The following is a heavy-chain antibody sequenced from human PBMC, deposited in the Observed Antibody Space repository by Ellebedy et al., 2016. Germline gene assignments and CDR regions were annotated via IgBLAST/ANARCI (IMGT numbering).Heavy chain of an antibody. Sequence: SETLSLTCTVSGGSISSSSYYWGWIRQPPGKGLEWIGSIYYSGSTKYNPSLKSRVTISLDTSKNQLSLRLSSVTAVDTAVYYCARHVGDNSGYYFESYWYFDLWGRGTLVTVSS. D-gene: IGHD3-22*01. CDR3: ARHVGDNSGYYFESYWYFDL. J-gene: IGHJ2*01. CDR1: GGSISSSSYY. CDR2: IYYSGST. V-gene: IGHV4-39*01.